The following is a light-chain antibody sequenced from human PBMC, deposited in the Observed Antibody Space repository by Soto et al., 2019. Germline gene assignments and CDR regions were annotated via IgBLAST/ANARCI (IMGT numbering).Light chain of an antibody. Sequence: QSVLTQPASVSGSPGLSITISCTGTSSDVGGYNYVSWYQQHPGKAPKLMIYDVSNRPSGVSNRFSGSKSGNTASLTISGLQAEDEADYYCSSYTSSSTLGVFGGGTKVTVL. CDR2: DVS. CDR1: SSDVGGYNY. V-gene: IGLV2-14*01. J-gene: IGLJ2*01. CDR3: SSYTSSSTLGV.